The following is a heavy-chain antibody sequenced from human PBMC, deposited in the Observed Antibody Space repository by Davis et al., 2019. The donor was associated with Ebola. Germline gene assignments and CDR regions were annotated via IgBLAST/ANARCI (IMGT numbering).Heavy chain of an antibody. D-gene: IGHD3-10*01. V-gene: IGHV1-18*04. Sequence: ASVKVSCKASAYSITNYWIGWVRQAPGQGLEWMGWISAYNGNTNYAQKLQGRVTMTTDTSTSTAYMELRSLRSDDTAVYYCARDITMVQGPSLFDYWGQGTLVTVSS. CDR2: ISAYNGNT. J-gene: IGHJ4*02. CDR1: AYSITNYW. CDR3: ARDITMVQGPSLFDY.